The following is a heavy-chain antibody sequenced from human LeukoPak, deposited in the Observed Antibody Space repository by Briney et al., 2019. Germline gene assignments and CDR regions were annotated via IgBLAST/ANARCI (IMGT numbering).Heavy chain of an antibody. J-gene: IGHJ6*02. Sequence: SETLSLTCAVYGGSFSGYYWIWIRQPPGKGLEWIGEINHSGSTNYNPSLKSRVTISVDTSKNQFSLKLSSVTAADTAVYYCARVARYYYYGMDVWGQGTTVTVSS. V-gene: IGHV4-34*01. CDR3: ARVARYYYYGMDV. CDR2: INHSGST. CDR1: GGSFSGYY.